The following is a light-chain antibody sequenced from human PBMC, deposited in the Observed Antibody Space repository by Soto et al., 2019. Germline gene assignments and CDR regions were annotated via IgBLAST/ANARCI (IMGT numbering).Light chain of an antibody. CDR1: SPNIGSNT. CDR3: AAWDDSRSGHV. Sequence: QSVLTQPPSASGTPGQRVTISCSGSSPNIGSNTVNWYQQLPGTAPKVLMFSDNQRPSGVPDRISGSKSCTSASLAISELQSEDEADYSCAAWDDSRSGHVLGTGTK. V-gene: IGLV1-44*01. J-gene: IGLJ1*01. CDR2: SDN.